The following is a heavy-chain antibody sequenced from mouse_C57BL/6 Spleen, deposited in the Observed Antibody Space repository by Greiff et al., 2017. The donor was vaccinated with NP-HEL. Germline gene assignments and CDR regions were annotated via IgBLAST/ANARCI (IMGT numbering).Heavy chain of an antibody. CDR1: GYTFTSYW. J-gene: IGHJ4*01. Sequence: QVQLQQSGAELVKPGASVKLSCKASGYTFTSYWMHWVKQRPGQGLEWIGMIHPNSGSTNYNEKFKSKATLTVDKSSSTAYMQLSSLTSEDSAVYYCALLLRGFMDYWGQGTSVTVSS. D-gene: IGHD1-1*01. CDR3: ALLLRGFMDY. CDR2: IHPNSGST. V-gene: IGHV1-64*01.